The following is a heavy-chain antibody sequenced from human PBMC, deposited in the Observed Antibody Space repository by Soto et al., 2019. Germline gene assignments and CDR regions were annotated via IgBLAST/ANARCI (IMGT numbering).Heavy chain of an antibody. D-gene: IGHD6-6*01. CDR2: IYYSGST. CDR3: ARVRPYSSSPYYFDY. CDR1: GGSISSGGYY. Sequence: QVQLQESGPGLVKPSQTLSLTCTVSGGSISSGGYYWSWIRQHPGKGLEWIGYIYYSGSTYYNPSLKSRVTISVDTSKNQFSLKLSYVTAADTAVYYCARVRPYSSSPYYFDYWGQGTLVTVSS. J-gene: IGHJ4*02. V-gene: IGHV4-31*03.